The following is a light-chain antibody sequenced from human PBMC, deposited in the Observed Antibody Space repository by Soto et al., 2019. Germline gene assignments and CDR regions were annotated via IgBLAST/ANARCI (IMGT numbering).Light chain of an antibody. V-gene: IGKV1-5*03. CDR2: KAS. J-gene: IGKJ5*01. CDR3: QQYNSYPFT. CDR1: QSISSW. Sequence: DIQMTQAPSTLSASVGDRVSITGRASQSISSWLAWYQQKPGKAPKLLIYKASSLESGVPSRFSGSGSGTEFTLTTSSLQPDDFAAYYCQQYNSYPFTFGQGTRLEI.